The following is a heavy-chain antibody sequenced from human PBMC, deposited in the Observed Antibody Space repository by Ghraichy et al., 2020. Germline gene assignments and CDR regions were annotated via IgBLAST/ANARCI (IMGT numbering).Heavy chain of an antibody. CDR3: ARGGYSYGYGNYYYYMDV. D-gene: IGHD5-18*01. CDR1: GGSISSYY. V-gene: IGHV4-59*01. CDR2: VYYSGST. Sequence: GSLRLSCIVSGGSISSYYWSWIRQPPGKGLEWIGYVYYSGSTNYNPSLKSRVTISVDTSKNQFSLKLTSVTAADTAVYYCARGGYSYGYGNYYYYMDVWGKGTTVTVSS. J-gene: IGHJ6*03.